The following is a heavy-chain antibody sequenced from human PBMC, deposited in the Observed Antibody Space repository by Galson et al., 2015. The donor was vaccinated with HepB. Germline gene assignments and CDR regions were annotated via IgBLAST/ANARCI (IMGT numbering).Heavy chain of an antibody. V-gene: IGHV3-21*01. CDR2: ISSSSTYI. CDR3: ARDGNRDSSTWYDLGLLKY. Sequence: SLRLSCAASGFTFSTYSMNWVRQAPGKGLEWVSSISSSSTYIYYAESLKGRFTISRDNAKKSLYLQMNSLRAEDTAVYYCARDGNRDSSTWYDLGLLKYWGQGTLVTVSS. D-gene: IGHD6-13*01. J-gene: IGHJ4*02. CDR1: GFTFSTYS.